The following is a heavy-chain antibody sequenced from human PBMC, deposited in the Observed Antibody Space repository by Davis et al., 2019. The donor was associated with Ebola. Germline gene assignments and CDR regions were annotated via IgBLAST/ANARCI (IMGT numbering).Heavy chain of an antibody. V-gene: IGHV1-69*13. J-gene: IGHJ6*02. Sequence: SVKVSCKASGYTFTSYGISWVRQAPGQGLEWMGGIIPIFGTANYAQKFQGRVTITADESTSTAYLELSSLRSEDTAVYYCARGRPRRIGVPAATYYYYGMDVWGQGTTVTVSS. CDR1: GYTFTSYG. D-gene: IGHD2-2*01. CDR3: ARGRPRRIGVPAATYYYYGMDV. CDR2: IIPIFGTA.